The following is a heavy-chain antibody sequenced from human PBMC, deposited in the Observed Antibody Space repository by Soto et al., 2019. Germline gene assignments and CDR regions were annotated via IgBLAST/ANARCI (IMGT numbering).Heavy chain of an antibody. Sequence: QVQVVQSGGALVKPGGSLRLSCVVSGFTFSDYYMSWLHQTPDKGLEWVSYISGSGADTNYVESVKGRFTISRDNAKNSVFLQMNSLRVEDTAMYYCARDLRGYASGSDWGQGTLVTVSP. V-gene: IGHV3-11*05. CDR3: ARDLRGYASGSD. J-gene: IGHJ4*02. CDR2: ISGSGADT. CDR1: GFTFSDYY. D-gene: IGHD3-10*01.